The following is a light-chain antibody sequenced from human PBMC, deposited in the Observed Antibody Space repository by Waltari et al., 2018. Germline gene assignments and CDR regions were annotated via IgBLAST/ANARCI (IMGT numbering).Light chain of an antibody. CDR2: GAS. V-gene: IGKV3-20*01. Sequence: EILLTQSPGTLSLSPGETAILSCRASQSINNRYLTWYQQKPGQAPRLLIYGASSKAFGIPDRFSGSGSGTDFTLTISRLEPEDFAVYYCQQYSSLFTFGPGTRVDIK. J-gene: IGKJ3*01. CDR1: QSINNRY. CDR3: QQYSSLFT.